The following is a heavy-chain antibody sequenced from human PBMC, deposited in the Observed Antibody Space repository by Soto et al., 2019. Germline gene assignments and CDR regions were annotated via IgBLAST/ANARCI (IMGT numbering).Heavy chain of an antibody. Sequence: LRLSCAASGFTFSSYEMNWVRQAPGKGLEWVSYISSSGSTTYYVDTVKGRFTISRDNAKNSLYLQMNSLRAEDTAVYYCARVGYYNDRGAFDIWGQGTMVTVSS. CDR2: ISSSGSTT. D-gene: IGHD3-9*01. CDR1: GFTFSSYE. V-gene: IGHV3-48*03. CDR3: ARVGYYNDRGAFDI. J-gene: IGHJ3*02.